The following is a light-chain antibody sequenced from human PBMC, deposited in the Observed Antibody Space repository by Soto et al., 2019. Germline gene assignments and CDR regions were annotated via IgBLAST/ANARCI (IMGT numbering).Light chain of an antibody. V-gene: IGKV3-11*01. J-gene: IGKJ2*01. CDR2: DAS. CDR1: QSVSNF. CDR3: QQRTNSMYT. Sequence: EIVLTQSPATLSLSPGESVTLSCMASQSVSNFLAWYQQRPGQAPRLLIYDASRRATGIPARFTGRGSGTDFTLTISNLEPEDFALYYCQQRTNSMYTFGQGTKLEL.